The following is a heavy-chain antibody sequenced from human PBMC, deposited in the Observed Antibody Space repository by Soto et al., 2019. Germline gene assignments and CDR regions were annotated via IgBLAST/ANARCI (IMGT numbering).Heavy chain of an antibody. J-gene: IGHJ5*02. CDR1: GFTFSSYW. V-gene: IGHV3-7*01. CDR3: ARKYSSSWPNWFDP. Sequence: GGSLRLSCAASGFTFSSYWMSWVRQAPGKGLEWVANIKQDGSEKYYVDSVKGRFTISRDDAKNSLYLQMNSLRAEDTAVYYCARKYSSSWPNWFDPWGQEPWSPSPQ. CDR2: IKQDGSEK. D-gene: IGHD6-13*01.